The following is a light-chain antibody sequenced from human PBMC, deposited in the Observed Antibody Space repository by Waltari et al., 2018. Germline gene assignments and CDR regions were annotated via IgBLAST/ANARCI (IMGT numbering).Light chain of an antibody. CDR2: DVS. CDR3: SSYTSSSTLYV. CDR1: SGDVGHYDY. Sequence: QSALTQPASVSGSPGQSITISCTGTSGDVGHYDYFSWYQQPPGKAPKVIIYDVSTRPSGVSSRFSGSKSGNTASLTISGLQAEDEADYFCSSYTSSSTLYVFGTGTKVTVL. V-gene: IGLV2-14*03. J-gene: IGLJ1*01.